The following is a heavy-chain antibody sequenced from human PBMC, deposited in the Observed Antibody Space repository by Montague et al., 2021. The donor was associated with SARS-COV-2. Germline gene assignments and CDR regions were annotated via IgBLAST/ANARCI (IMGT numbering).Heavy chain of an antibody. CDR2: IRSKAYGGTT. CDR1: GFTFGDYA. V-gene: IGHV3-49*03. J-gene: IGHJ6*02. Sequence: SLRLSCAASGFTFGDYAMSWYRQAPGKGLEWVGFIRSKAYGGTTEYAASVKGRFTISRDDSKSIAYLQMNSLKTEDTAVYYCTRHSYGDYNPDLYGMDVWGQGTTVTVPS. CDR3: TRHSYGDYNPDLYGMDV. D-gene: IGHD4-17*01.